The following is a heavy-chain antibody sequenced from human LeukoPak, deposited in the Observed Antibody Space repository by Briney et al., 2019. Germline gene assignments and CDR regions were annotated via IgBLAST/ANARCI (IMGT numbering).Heavy chain of an antibody. CDR3: ARHGQLERAFDF. Sequence: SETLSLTCTVSGGSISSYYWSWVRQPPGKGLEWIGYIDYSGRTLYNPSLKTRLTISSDTSKNQFYLKLNSVTAADTAVYYCARHGQLERAFDFWGQETMVTVSS. CDR2: IDYSGRT. CDR1: GGSISSYY. D-gene: IGHD1-1*01. J-gene: IGHJ3*01. V-gene: IGHV4-59*08.